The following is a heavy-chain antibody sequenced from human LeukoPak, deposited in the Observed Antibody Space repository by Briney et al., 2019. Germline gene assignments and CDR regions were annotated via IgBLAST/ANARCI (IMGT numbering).Heavy chain of an antibody. V-gene: IGHV4-59*08. J-gene: IGHJ3*01. CDR2: IYYSGST. D-gene: IGHD2-2*01. CDR3: ASGIAYYQPSKNAFDF. Sequence: SETLSLTCTVSGGSISSYYWSWIRQPPGKGLEWIGYIYYSGSTNYNPSLKSRVTISVDTSKNQFSLKLSSVTAADTAVYYCASGIAYYQPSKNAFDFWGQGTMVIVSS. CDR1: GGSISSYY.